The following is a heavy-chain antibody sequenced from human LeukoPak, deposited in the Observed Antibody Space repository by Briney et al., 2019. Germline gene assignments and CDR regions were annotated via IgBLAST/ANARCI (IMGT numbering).Heavy chain of an antibody. J-gene: IGHJ4*02. CDR1: GFDVSINY. V-gene: IGHV3-66*01. Sequence: GGSLRLSCAASGFDVSINYMNWIRQSPEKGLEWVSTIHNDGSTYYADSVKGRFTVSRDNSKNTVSLQMDSLRVDDTGIYYCARGFLQLTPYYFDYWGQGALVTVS. D-gene: IGHD1-1*01. CDR3: ARGFLQLTPYYFDY. CDR2: IHNDGST.